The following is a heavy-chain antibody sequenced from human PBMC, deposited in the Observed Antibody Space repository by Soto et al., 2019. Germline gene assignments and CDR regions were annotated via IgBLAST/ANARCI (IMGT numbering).Heavy chain of an antibody. D-gene: IGHD3-22*01. CDR3: AREPNYYDSSGYIAFDI. Sequence: PGGSLRLSCAASGFTFSSYGMNWVRQAPGKGLEWVSYISSSSSTIYYADSVKGRFTISRDNAKNSLYLQMNSLRAEDTAVYYCAREPNYYDSSGYIAFDIWGQGTMVTVSS. CDR1: GFTFSSYG. CDR2: ISSSSSTI. V-gene: IGHV3-48*01. J-gene: IGHJ3*02.